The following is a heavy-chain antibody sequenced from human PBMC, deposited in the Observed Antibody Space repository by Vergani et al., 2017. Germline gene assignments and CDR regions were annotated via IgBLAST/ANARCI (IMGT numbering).Heavy chain of an antibody. J-gene: IGHJ6*03. V-gene: IGHV4-59*01. D-gene: IGHD6-19*01. Sequence: VQLQESGPGLVKPSETLSLTCTVSGGSISSYYWSWIRQPPGKGLEWIGYIYYSGSTNYNPSLKSRVTISVDTSKNQFSLKLSSVTAADTAVYYCARLEGIAVAGYYYYMDVWGKGP. CDR2: IYYSGST. CDR3: ARLEGIAVAGYYYYMDV. CDR1: GGSISSYY.